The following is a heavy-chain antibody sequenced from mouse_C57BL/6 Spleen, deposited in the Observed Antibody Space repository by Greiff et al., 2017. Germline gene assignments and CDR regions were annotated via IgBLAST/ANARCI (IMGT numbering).Heavy chain of an antibody. J-gene: IGHJ4*01. Sequence: QVQLKQSGPELVKPGASVKISCKASGYAFSSSWMNWVKQRPGKGLEWIGRIYPGDGDTNYNGKCKGKATLTADKSSSTAYMQLSSLTSEDSAVYFCARHLQGAMDYWGQGTSVTVSS. V-gene: IGHV1-82*01. CDR1: GYAFSSSW. D-gene: IGHD3-2*02. CDR2: IYPGDGDT. CDR3: ARHLQGAMDY.